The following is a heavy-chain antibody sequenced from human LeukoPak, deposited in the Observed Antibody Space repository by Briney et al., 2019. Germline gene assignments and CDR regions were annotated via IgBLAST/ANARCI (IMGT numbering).Heavy chain of an antibody. V-gene: IGHV3-23*01. CDR2: ISGSGSST. CDR3: ARNIYGSGSPVDY. Sequence: GGSLRLSCAASGFTFSSYGMSWVRQAPGKGLEWVSAISGSGSSTYYADSVKGRFTISRDNAKNSLYLQMYSLRAEDTALYYCARNIYGSGSPVDYWGQGTPVTVSS. J-gene: IGHJ4*02. CDR1: GFTFSSYG. D-gene: IGHD3-10*01.